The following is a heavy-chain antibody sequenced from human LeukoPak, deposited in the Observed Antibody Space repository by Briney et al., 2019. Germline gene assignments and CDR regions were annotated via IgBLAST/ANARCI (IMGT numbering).Heavy chain of an antibody. Sequence: SETLSLTCTVSGGSISSYYWSWIRQPPGKGLEWIGYIYYSGSTNYNPSLKSRVTISVDTSKNQFSLKLSSVTAADTAVYYCARGRDYYDSSDYYNWFDPWGQGTLVTVSS. V-gene: IGHV4-59*01. J-gene: IGHJ5*02. D-gene: IGHD3-22*01. CDR1: GGSISSYY. CDR3: ARGRDYYDSSDYYNWFDP. CDR2: IYYSGST.